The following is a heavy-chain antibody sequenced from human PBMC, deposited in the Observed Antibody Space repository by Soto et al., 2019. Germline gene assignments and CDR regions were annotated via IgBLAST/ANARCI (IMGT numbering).Heavy chain of an antibody. CDR1: GGSISSYY. J-gene: IGHJ3*02. Sequence: SETLSLTCTVSGGSISSYYWSWIRQPPGKGLEWIGYIYYSGSTNYNPSLKSRVTISVDTSKNQFSLKLSSVTAADTAVYYCARVPERYNWNSHDAFDIWGQGTMVTVSS. CDR2: IYYSGST. CDR3: ARVPERYNWNSHDAFDI. V-gene: IGHV4-59*01. D-gene: IGHD1-20*01.